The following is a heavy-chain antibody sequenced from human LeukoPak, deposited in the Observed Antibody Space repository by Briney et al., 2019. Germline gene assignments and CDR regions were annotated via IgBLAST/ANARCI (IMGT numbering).Heavy chain of an antibody. CDR2: INWNGGST. CDR1: GFTFDDYG. Sequence: GGSLRLSCAASGFTFDDYGMSWVRQAPGKGLEWVSGINWNGGSTGYADSVKGRFSISRDNAKNSVYLDMSSLRDEDTAVYYCARDQNVYNSRHRLTSFDIWGQGTIVIVSS. D-gene: IGHD5-24*01. CDR3: ARDQNVYNSRHRLTSFDI. J-gene: IGHJ3*02. V-gene: IGHV3-20*04.